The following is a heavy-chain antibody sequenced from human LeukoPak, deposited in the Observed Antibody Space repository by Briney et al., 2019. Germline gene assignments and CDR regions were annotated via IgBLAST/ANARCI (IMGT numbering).Heavy chain of an antibody. CDR1: GFTFSSYS. CDR3: ARDPCGTA. J-gene: IGHJ5*02. CDR2: ISSSSGTI. V-gene: IGHV3-48*01. D-gene: IGHD1-1*01. Sequence: PGGSLRLSCAASGFTFSSYSMNWVRQAPGKGLEWVSYISSSSGTIYYADSVKGRFTISRDNAKNSLYLQMNSLRAEDTAVYYCARDPCGTAWGQGTLVTVSS.